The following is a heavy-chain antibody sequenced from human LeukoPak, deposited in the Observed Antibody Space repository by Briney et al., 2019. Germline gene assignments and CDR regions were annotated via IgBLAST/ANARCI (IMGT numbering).Heavy chain of an antibody. CDR3: AGGPRWLAFDY. J-gene: IGHJ4*02. Sequence: PGGSLRLPCAASGFTVSSNYMAWVRQAPGKGLEWVSVIYNGVNTNYADSVKGRFAISRDNSKNTLYLQMNSLRAEDTAVYYCAGGPRWLAFDYWGQGTLVTVSS. CDR1: GFTVSSNY. D-gene: IGHD6-19*01. CDR2: IYNGVNT. V-gene: IGHV3-53*01.